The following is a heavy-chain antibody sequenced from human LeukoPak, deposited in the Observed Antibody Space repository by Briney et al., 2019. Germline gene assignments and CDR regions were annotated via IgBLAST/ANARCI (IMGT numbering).Heavy chain of an antibody. CDR1: GFTFSSYW. CDR3: ARDLRTPSDTNIAIDY. Sequence: GGSLRLSCAASGFTFSSYWMHWVRQAPGKGLVWVSRIKSDGSSASYADSVKGRFTISRDNAKNTLYLQMNSLRAEDTAVCYCARDLRTPSDTNIAIDYWGQGTLVTVSS. CDR2: IKSDGSSA. J-gene: IGHJ4*02. D-gene: IGHD4-23*01. V-gene: IGHV3-74*01.